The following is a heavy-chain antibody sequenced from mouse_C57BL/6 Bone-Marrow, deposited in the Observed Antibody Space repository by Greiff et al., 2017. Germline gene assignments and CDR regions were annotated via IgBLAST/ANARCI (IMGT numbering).Heavy chain of an antibody. CDR2: ISSGGDYI. CDR3: TRGRITTVVDWYFDV. J-gene: IGHJ1*03. Sequence: EVQLQESGEGLVKPGGSLKLSCAASGFTFSSYAMSWVRQTPEKRLEWVAYISSGGDYIYYADTVKGRFTISRDNARNTLYLQMSSLKSEDTAMYYCTRGRITTVVDWYFDVWGTGTTVTVSS. V-gene: IGHV5-9-1*02. CDR1: GFTFSSYA. D-gene: IGHD1-1*01.